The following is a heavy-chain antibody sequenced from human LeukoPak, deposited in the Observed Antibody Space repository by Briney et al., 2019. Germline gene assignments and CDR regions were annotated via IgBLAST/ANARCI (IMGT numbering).Heavy chain of an antibody. CDR2: INPNSGGT. V-gene: IGHV1-2*02. Sequence: ASVKVSCKASGYTLTGYYMHWVRQAPGQGLEWMGWINPNSGGTNYAQKFQGRVTMTRDTSISTAYMELSRLRSDDTAVYYCARGGAAAGTAPYGAPYWGQGTLVTVSS. CDR1: GYTLTGYY. J-gene: IGHJ4*02. CDR3: ARGGAAAGTAPYGAPY. D-gene: IGHD6-13*01.